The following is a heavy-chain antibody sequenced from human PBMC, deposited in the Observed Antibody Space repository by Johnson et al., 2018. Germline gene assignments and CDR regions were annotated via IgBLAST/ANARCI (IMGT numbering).Heavy chain of an antibody. CDR3: ARGPVGADLRNYYYMDV. CDR1: GYTFTSYD. J-gene: IGHJ6*03. CDR2: MNPNRGNN. V-gene: IGHV1-8*01. D-gene: IGHD1-26*01. Sequence: QVQLVQSGAEVKKPGASVKVSCKASGYTFTSYDINWVRQATGQGLEWMGWMNPNRGNNDYAQKFQGSVTMTRNTSINTAYMDLTSLRSEDTAVYYCARGPVGADLRNYYYMDVWGKGTTVTVSS.